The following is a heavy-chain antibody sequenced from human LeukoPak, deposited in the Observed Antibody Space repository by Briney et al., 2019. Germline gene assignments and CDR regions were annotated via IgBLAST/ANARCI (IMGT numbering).Heavy chain of an antibody. J-gene: IGHJ6*03. CDR2: ISAYNGNT. V-gene: IGHV1-18*01. CDR1: GYTFTSYG. Sequence: ASVKVSCKASGYTFTSYGISWVRQAPGQGLEWMGWISAYNGNTNYAQKLQGRVTMTTDTSTSTAYMELRSLRSDDTAVYYCARGAVLRFLEWLLEDYYYMDVWGKGTTVTVSS. D-gene: IGHD3-3*01. CDR3: ARGAVLRFLEWLLEDYYYMDV.